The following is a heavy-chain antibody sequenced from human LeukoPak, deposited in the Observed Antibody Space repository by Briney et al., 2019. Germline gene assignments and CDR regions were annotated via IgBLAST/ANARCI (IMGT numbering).Heavy chain of an antibody. V-gene: IGHV1-18*01. CDR2: ISAYNGNT. CDR1: GYTFTSYG. Sequence: ASVKVSCKASGYTFTSYGISWVRQAPGQGLEWMGWISAYNGNTNYAQKLQGRVTMTTDTSTSTAYMELRSLRSDDTAVYYCAANLVVVPYYYMDVWGKGTTVTVSS. D-gene: IGHD2-2*01. CDR3: AANLVVVPYYYMDV. J-gene: IGHJ6*03.